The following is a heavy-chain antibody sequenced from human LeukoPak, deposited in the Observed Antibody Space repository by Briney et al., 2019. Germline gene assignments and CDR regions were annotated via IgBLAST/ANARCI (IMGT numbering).Heavy chain of an antibody. CDR1: GYIFTGYY. J-gene: IGHJ4*02. Sequence: ASAKVSCKASGYIFTGYYMHWVRQAPGLGLEWMGWINPNSGDTNYAQKFLGRVTMTRDTSTSTAFMELSSLRSDDTAVYYCATRPSGDPFEYWGQGTLVTVSS. CDR2: INPNSGDT. D-gene: IGHD5-24*01. V-gene: IGHV1-2*02. CDR3: ATRPSGDPFEY.